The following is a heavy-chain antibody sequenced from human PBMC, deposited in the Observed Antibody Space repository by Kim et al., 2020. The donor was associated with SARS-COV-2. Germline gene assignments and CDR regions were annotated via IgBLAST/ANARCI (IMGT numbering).Heavy chain of an antibody. Sequence: SETLSLTCTVSGGSISSGGYYWSWIRQHPGKGLEWIGYIYYSGSTYYNPSLKSRVTISVDTSKNQFSLKLSSVTAADTAVYYCARDYHSSGYHDAFDIWGQGTMVTVSS. J-gene: IGHJ3*02. CDR3: ARDYHSSGYHDAFDI. D-gene: IGHD3-22*01. CDR1: GGSISSGGYY. CDR2: IYYSGST. V-gene: IGHV4-31*03.